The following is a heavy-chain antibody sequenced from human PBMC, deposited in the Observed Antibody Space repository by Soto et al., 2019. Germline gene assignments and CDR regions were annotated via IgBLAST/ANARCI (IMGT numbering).Heavy chain of an antibody. V-gene: IGHV3-33*01. CDR1: GFTFYTYG. CDR2: IWYDGGTK. D-gene: IGHD2-8*02. Sequence: QEQLVESGGGVVQPGRSLRLSCAASGFTFYTYGMHWVRQVPGKGLQWVAVIWYDGGTKYYADSVRGRFTVSRDNSKNTLFLKMNSLRDEDTAVYYCARIDCTGNNCNPYYHYGMDVWGQGTTVTVSS. CDR3: ARIDCTGNNCNPYYHYGMDV. J-gene: IGHJ6*02.